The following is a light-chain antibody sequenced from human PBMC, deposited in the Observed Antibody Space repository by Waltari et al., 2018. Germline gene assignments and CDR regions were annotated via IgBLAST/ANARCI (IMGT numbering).Light chain of an antibody. CDR1: QRILYSSNNQNY. J-gene: IGKJ4*01. CDR3: QQYYSTPPS. CDR2: WAS. Sequence: DIVMTQSPDSLAVSLGERATIDCKSSQRILYSSNNQNYLAWYQRKPGQPPKLLIYWASTRESGVPDRFSGSGSGTDFTLTISSLQAEDVAVYYCQQYYSTPPSFGGGTKVEIK. V-gene: IGKV4-1*01.